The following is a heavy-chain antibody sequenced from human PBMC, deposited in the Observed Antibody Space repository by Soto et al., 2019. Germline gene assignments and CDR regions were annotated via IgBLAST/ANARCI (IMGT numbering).Heavy chain of an antibody. CDR2: LTPSGGST. V-gene: IGHV1-46*01. J-gene: IGHJ6*02. Sequence: ASVQVSCKASGYTFTSYYMHWVREAPGQGLEWMGILTPSGGSTSYAQKFQGRVTMTRDTSTSTVYMELSSLRSEDTAVYYCARAPPYYYYGMDVWGQGTTVTVSS. CDR3: ARAPPYYYYGMDV. CDR1: GYTFTSYY.